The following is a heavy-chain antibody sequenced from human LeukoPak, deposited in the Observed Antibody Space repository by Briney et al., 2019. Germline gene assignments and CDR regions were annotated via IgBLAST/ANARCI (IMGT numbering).Heavy chain of an antibody. CDR3: ARDLNDAFDI. CDR1: GYTFTGYF. CDR2: INPNSGDT. J-gene: IGHJ3*02. V-gene: IGHV1-2*02. Sequence: ASVKVSCKASGYTFTGYFMHWVRQAPGQGLEWMGWINPNSGDTSYVQKFQGRVTMTRDTSISTAYMELRSLRSDDTAIYYCARDLNDAFDIWGQGTMVTVSS.